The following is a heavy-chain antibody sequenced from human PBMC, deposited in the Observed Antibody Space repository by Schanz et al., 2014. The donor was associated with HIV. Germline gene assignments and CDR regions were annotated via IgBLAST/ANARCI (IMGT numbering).Heavy chain of an antibody. CDR3: ARGARYGMDV. CDR1: GYTFTGYY. CDR2: INPNSGGT. V-gene: IGHV1-2*02. J-gene: IGHJ6*02. Sequence: QVQLVQSGAEVKKPGASVKVSYKASGYTFTGYYIHWVRQAPGQGLEWMGWINPNSGGTNYAQKFKGRVTMTTDTSATTAYMELRSLRSDDTAVYYCARGARYGMDVWGQGTTVTVSS.